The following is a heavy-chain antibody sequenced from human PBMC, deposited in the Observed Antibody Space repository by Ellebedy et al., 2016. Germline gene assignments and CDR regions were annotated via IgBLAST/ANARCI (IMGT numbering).Heavy chain of an antibody. CDR2: ISGSGDST. CDR1: GITFKTYA. CDR3: ARDVDSSGYYTVLY. J-gene: IGHJ4*02. D-gene: IGHD3-22*01. Sequence: GESLKISCEASGITFKTYAMTWVRQAPGKGLEWVSGISGSGDSTYYADSVKGRFTISRDNSKNTLYLQMNSLKAEDTAVYYCARDVDSSGYYTVLYWGQGTLVTVSS. V-gene: IGHV3-23*01.